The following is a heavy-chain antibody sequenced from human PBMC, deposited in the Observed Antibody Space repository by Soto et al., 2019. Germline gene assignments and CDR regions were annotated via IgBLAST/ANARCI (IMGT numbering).Heavy chain of an antibody. V-gene: IGHV4-59*01. CDR2: VFYTGRA. CDR1: GGSLGSYY. D-gene: IGHD4-4*01. Sequence: SETLFLTCTVSGGSLGSYYWSWIRQPPGKGLDWIGYVFYTGRANYNASLKSRVSISLDTSNYQFSLKLSSMTAADTAVYSCARDGDGRMTTNPYYYNGMDVWGPGTTVAVT. J-gene: IGHJ6*02. CDR3: ARDGDGRMTTNPYYYNGMDV.